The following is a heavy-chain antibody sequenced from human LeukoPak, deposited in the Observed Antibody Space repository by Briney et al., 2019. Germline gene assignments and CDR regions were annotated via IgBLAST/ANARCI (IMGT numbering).Heavy chain of an antibody. CDR1: GFTFSSYT. D-gene: IGHD6-19*01. J-gene: IGHJ4*02. CDR2: ISSSSSYI. V-gene: IGHV3-21*01. CDR3: ARDRDGSGWHDY. Sequence: GGSLRLSCAASGFTFSSYTMNRVRQAPGKGLEWVSSISSSSSYIYFADSVKGRFTSSRDNAKNSLYLQMNSLRAEDTAVYYCARDRDGSGWHDYWGQGTLVTVSS.